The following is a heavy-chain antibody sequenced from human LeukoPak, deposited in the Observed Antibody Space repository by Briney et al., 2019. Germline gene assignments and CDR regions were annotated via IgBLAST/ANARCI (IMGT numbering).Heavy chain of an antibody. D-gene: IGHD5-24*01. V-gene: IGHV1-69*02. CDR2: IIPILGIA. CDR1: GGTFSSYT. J-gene: IGHJ4*02. CDR3: ARGRFLEMATIGASYGFDY. Sequence: ASVKVSCKASGGTFSSYTISWVRQAPGQGLEWMRRIIPILGIANYAQKFQGRVTITADKSTSTAYMELSSLRSEDTAVYYCARGRFLEMATIGASYGFDYWGQGTLVTVSS.